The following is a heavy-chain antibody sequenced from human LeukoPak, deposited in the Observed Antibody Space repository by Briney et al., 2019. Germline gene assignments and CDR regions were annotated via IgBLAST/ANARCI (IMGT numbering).Heavy chain of an antibody. CDR3: ARVGGKSSPFGY. J-gene: IGHJ4*02. V-gene: IGHV3-7*01. CDR2: IKQDGSER. CDR1: GFTFSSFW. Sequence: PGGSLRLSCAASGFTFSSFWMSWVRQDPGKGLEWVANIKQDGSERYYVDSLKGRFTISRDNANDSLYLQMNSLRAEDTAVYYCARVGGKSSPFGYWGQGTLVTVSS. D-gene: IGHD3-16*01.